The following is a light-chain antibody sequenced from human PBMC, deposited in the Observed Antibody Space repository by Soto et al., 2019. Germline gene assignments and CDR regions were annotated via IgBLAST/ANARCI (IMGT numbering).Light chain of an antibody. J-gene: IGKJ4*01. CDR3: QQSYRAPLT. V-gene: IGKV1-39*01. Sequence: DIQMTQSPSSLSASVGDRVTITCRASQSISNYLNWYQQKPGKAPKFLIYAASNLQSGVPSRFSGSGSGTDFTLIISSLQPEDFATYYCQQSYRAPLTFGGGTKVEIK. CDR1: QSISNY. CDR2: AAS.